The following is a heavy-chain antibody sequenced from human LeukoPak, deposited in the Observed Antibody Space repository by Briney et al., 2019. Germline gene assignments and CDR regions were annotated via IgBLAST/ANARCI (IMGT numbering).Heavy chain of an antibody. Sequence: GGSLRLSCAASGFTFSSYAMHWVRQAPGKGLEWVAVISYDGNNKYYADSVKGRLTISRDNSKNTLYLQMNSLRAEDTAVYYCARVREARFDYWGQGTLVTVSS. CDR2: ISYDGNNK. D-gene: IGHD1-26*01. V-gene: IGHV3-30*04. J-gene: IGHJ4*02. CDR1: GFTFSSYA. CDR3: ARVREARFDY.